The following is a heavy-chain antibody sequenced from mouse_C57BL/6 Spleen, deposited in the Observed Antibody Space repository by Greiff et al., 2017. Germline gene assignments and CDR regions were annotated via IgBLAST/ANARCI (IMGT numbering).Heavy chain of an antibody. CDR3: ARRDYYGIYYAMDY. D-gene: IGHD1-1*01. V-gene: IGHV5-17*01. CDR1: GFTFSDYG. CDR2: ISSGSSTI. J-gene: IGHJ4*01. Sequence: EVKLMESGGGLVKPGGSLKLSCAASGFTFSDYGMHCVRQAPEKGLEWVAYISSGSSTIYYADTVKGRFTISRDNAKNTLFLQMTSLRSEDTAMYYCARRDYYGIYYAMDYWGQGTSVTVSS.